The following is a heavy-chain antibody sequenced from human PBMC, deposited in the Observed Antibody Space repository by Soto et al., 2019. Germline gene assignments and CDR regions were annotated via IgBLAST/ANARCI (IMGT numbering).Heavy chain of an antibody. CDR2: ISYDGSNK. CDR3: AKECLSSGWYYLDY. V-gene: IGHV3-30*18. D-gene: IGHD6-19*01. J-gene: IGHJ4*02. CDR1: GFTFSSYG. Sequence: GGSLRLSCAASGFTFSSYGMHWVRQAPGKGLEWVAVISYDGSNKYYADSVKGRFTISRDNSKNTLYLQMNSLRAEDTAVYYCAKECLSSGWYYLDYWGQGTLVTVSS.